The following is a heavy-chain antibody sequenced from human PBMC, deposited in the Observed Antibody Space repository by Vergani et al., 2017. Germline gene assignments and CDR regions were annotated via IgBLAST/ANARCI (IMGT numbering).Heavy chain of an antibody. D-gene: IGHD1-14*01. V-gene: IGHV3-48*02. J-gene: IGHJ4*02. CDR3: ARERTRGRVPGIADY. CDR2: ISSSSSTI. Sequence: EVQLVESGGGLVQPGGSLRLSCAASGFTFSSYSMNWVRQAPGKGLEWVSYISSSSSTIYYADSVKGRFTISRDNAKNSLYLQMNSLGDEDTAVYYCARERTRGRVPGIADYWGEGTLVTVSA. CDR1: GFTFSSYS.